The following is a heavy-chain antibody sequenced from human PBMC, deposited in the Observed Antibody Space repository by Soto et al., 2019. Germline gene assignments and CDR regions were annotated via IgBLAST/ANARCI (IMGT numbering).Heavy chain of an antibody. CDR3: AHSPELELQGYFDY. CDR2: IYWDGDK. CDR1: GFSLSTSGVG. D-gene: IGHD1-7*01. Sequence: SGPTLVNPTPTLTLPCTFSGFSLSTSGVGVGWIRQPPGKALEWLALIYWDGDKRYSPSLKSRLTITKDTSKNQVVLTMTNMDPVDTATYYCAHSPELELQGYFDYWGQGTLVTVSS. J-gene: IGHJ4*02. V-gene: IGHV2-5*02.